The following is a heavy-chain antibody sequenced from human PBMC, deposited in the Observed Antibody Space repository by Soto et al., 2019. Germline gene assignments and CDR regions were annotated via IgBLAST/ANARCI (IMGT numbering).Heavy chain of an antibody. J-gene: IGHJ4*02. V-gene: IGHV3-21*01. D-gene: IGHD3-22*01. CDR2: ISSSSSYI. Sequence: EVQLVESGGGLVKPGGSLRLSCAASGFTFSSYSMNWVRQAPGKGLEWVSSISSSSSYIYYADSVKGRFTISRGNAKNSLYLQMNSLRAEDTAVYYCARADRSYESSGSGDYWGQGTLVTVSS. CDR3: ARADRSYESSGSGDY. CDR1: GFTFSSYS.